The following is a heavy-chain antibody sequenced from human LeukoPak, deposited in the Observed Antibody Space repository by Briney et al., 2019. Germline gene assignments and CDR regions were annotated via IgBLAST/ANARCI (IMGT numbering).Heavy chain of an antibody. Sequence: GESLNISWKGSGYSFSNNWIAWVRKIPGKGLEWMGVFYPSDSDTRYSPSFRGQVSISADKSVNTACLQWSGLKSSDTATYYCARGYCSTNSCYKFDYWGQGTLVTVSS. CDR1: GYSFSNNW. V-gene: IGHV5-51*01. D-gene: IGHD2-2*02. J-gene: IGHJ4*02. CDR2: FYPSDSDT. CDR3: ARGYCSTNSCYKFDY.